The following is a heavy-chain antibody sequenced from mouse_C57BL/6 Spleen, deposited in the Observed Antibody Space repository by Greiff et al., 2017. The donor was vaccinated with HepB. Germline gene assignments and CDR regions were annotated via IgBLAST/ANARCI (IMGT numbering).Heavy chain of an antibody. CDR3: ARPSYPHYAMDY. Sequence: VQLQQSGAELVKPGASVKLSCTASGFNIKDYYMHWVKQRTEQGLEWIGRIDPEDGETKYAQKFQGKATITADTSSNTAYLQLSSLTSEDTAVYYCARPSYPHYAMDYWGQGTSVTVSS. CDR2: IDPEDGET. V-gene: IGHV14-2*01. D-gene: IGHD6-1*01. J-gene: IGHJ4*01. CDR1: GFNIKDYY.